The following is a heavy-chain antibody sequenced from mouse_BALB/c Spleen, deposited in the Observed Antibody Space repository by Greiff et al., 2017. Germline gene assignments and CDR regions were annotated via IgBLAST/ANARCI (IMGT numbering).Heavy chain of an antibody. D-gene: IGHD2-3*01. CDR2: ISSGSSTI. CDR3: ARGSYDGPFYAMDD. CDR1: GFTFSSFG. J-gene: IGHJ4*01. Sequence: EVQVVESGGGLVQPGGSRKLSCAASGFTFSSFGMHWVRQAPEKGLEWVPYISSGSSTIYYADTVKGRFTISRDNPKNTLFLQMTSLRSEDTAMYYCARGSYDGPFYAMDDWGQGTSVTVSS. V-gene: IGHV5-17*02.